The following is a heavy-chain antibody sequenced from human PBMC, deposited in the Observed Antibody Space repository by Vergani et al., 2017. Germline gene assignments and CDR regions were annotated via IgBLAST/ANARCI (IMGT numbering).Heavy chain of an antibody. CDR1: GGSISSSSYY. V-gene: IGHV4-39*01. J-gene: IGHJ4*02. Sequence: QLQLQESGPGLVKPSETLSLTCTVSGGSISSSSYYWGWIRQPPGKGLEWIGSIYYSGSTYYNPSPKSRVTISVDTSKNQFSLKLSSVTAADTAVYYCARPRGYSGYTDYWGQGTLVTVSS. CDR2: IYYSGST. CDR3: ARPRGYSGYTDY. D-gene: IGHD5-12*01.